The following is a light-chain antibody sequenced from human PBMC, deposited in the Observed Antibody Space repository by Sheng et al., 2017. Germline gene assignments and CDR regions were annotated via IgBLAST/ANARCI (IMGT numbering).Light chain of an antibody. V-gene: IGLV10-54*04. CDR3: SAWDSSLRAWV. CDR2: RTN. Sequence: QAGLTQPPSVSKDLRQTATLTCTGNSNNVGYQGAAWLQQHQGHPPKLLSSRTNNRPSGISERFSASRSGNTASLTIARLQPEDEADYYCSAWDSSLRAWVFGGGTKLTVL. J-gene: IGLJ3*02. CDR1: SNNVGYQG.